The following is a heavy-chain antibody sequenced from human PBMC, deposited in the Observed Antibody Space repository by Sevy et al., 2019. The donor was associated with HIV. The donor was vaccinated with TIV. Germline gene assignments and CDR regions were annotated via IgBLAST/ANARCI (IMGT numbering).Heavy chain of an antibody. CDR2: LKSKAYGGTL. J-gene: IGHJ4*02. V-gene: IGHV3-49*04. Sequence: GGSLRLSCTASGFTFGDYAMNWVRQAPGKGLEWVAFLKSKAYGGTLDYAASVKDRFTISRDDSKNIAHLQMNDLKTEVTAIYYCTRWKGVQSIFDYWGQGALVTVSS. CDR1: GFTFGDYA. CDR3: TRWKGVQSIFDY. D-gene: IGHD1-1*01.